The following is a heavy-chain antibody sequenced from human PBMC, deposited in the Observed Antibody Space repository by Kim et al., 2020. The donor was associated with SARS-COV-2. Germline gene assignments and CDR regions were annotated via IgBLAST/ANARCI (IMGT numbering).Heavy chain of an antibody. V-gene: IGHV3-74*01. CDR3: ARDSRVVVVAANYYYYYGMDV. CDR2: INSDGSST. CDR1: GFTFSSYW. D-gene: IGHD2-15*01. J-gene: IGHJ6*02. Sequence: GGSLRLSCAASGFTFSSYWMHWVRQAPGKGLVWVSRINSDGSSTSYADSVKGRFTISRDNAKNTLYLQMNSLRAEDTAVYYCARDSRVVVVAANYYYYYGMDVWGQGTTVTVSS.